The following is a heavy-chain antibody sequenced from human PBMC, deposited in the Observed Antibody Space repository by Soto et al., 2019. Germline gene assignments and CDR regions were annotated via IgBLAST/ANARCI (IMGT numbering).Heavy chain of an antibody. J-gene: IGHJ5*02. V-gene: IGHV4-31*03. CDR3: ARDSTHYDFWSGYFSRWFDP. D-gene: IGHD3-3*01. CDR1: GGSISSGDCY. CDR2: IYYSGST. Sequence: TLSLTCTVYGGSISSGDCYWSWIRQHPGKGLEWIGYIYYSGSTYYNPSLKSRVTISVDTSKNQFSLKLSSVTAADTAVYYCARDSTHYDFWSGYFSRWFDPWGQGTLVTVSS.